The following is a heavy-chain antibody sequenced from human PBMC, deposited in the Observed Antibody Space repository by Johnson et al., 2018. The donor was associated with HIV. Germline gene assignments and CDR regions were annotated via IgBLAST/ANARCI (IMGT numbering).Heavy chain of an antibody. V-gene: IGHV3-33*06. D-gene: IGHD7-27*01. J-gene: IGHJ3*02. CDR1: GFTFNSYA. Sequence: QVQLVESGGGLVQPGTSLRLSCVASGFTFNSYAMHWVRQAPGKGLEWLSVIWYDGSNEYYADSVKGRFTISRDNSKNTLYLHMSSLRLEDTAVYYCAKTTRGNWGSCFDIWGRGTMVTVSS. CDR2: IWYDGSNE. CDR3: AKTTRGNWGSCFDI.